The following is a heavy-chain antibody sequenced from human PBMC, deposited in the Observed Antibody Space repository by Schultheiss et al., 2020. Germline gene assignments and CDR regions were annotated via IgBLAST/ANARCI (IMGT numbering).Heavy chain of an antibody. CDR3: ARALAAAGGDNWFDP. CDR2: IYYSGST. CDR1: GGSISSYY. Sequence: GSLRLSCTVSGGSISSYYWSWIRQPPGKGLEWIGYIYYSGSTYYNPSLKSRVTISVDTSKNQFSLKLSSVTAADTAVYYCARALAAAGGDNWFDPWGQGTLVTVSS. J-gene: IGHJ5*02. D-gene: IGHD6-13*01. V-gene: IGHV4-59*12.